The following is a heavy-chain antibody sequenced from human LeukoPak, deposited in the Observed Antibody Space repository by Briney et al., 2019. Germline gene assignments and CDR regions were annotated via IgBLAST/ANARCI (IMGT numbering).Heavy chain of an antibody. D-gene: IGHD6-13*01. CDR1: GFTFSSFA. CDR3: AKSFGYSRSWFDY. CDR2: ISGNGGGT. V-gene: IGHV3-23*01. Sequence: GGSLRLSCAASGFTFSSFAMSWARQAPGKGLEWVSGISGNGGGTYYADSVKGRFTISRDNSKNTLYLQMNSLRAEDTAVYYCAKSFGYSRSWFDYWGQGTLVTVSS. J-gene: IGHJ4*02.